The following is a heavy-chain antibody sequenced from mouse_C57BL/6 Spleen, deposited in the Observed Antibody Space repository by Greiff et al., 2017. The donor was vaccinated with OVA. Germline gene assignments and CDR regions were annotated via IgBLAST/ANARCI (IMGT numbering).Heavy chain of an antibody. D-gene: IGHD1-1*01. Sequence: EVKLVESGGGLVKPGGSLKLSCAASGFTFSSYAMSWVRQTPEKRLEWVATISDGGSYTYYPDNVKGRFTISRDNAKNKLYLQMSNLKSEDTAMYYCARVYGSSDWYFDVWGTGTTVTVSS. CDR1: GFTFSSYA. CDR3: ARVYGSSDWYFDV. J-gene: IGHJ1*03. V-gene: IGHV5-4*03. CDR2: ISDGGSYT.